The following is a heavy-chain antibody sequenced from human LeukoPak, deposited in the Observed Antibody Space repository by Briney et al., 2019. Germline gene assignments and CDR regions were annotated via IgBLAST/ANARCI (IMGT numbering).Heavy chain of an antibody. J-gene: IGHJ4*02. D-gene: IGHD3-22*01. CDR3: AREFGSIVVADWDRHFDY. CDR1: GFTFSSYA. V-gene: IGHV3-30-3*01. Sequence: PGRSLRLSCAASGFTFSSYAMHWVRQAPGKGLEWVAVISYDGSNKYYADSVKGRFTISRDNSKNTLYLQMNSLRAEDTAVYYCAREFGSIVVADWDRHFDYWGQGTLVTVSS. CDR2: ISYDGSNK.